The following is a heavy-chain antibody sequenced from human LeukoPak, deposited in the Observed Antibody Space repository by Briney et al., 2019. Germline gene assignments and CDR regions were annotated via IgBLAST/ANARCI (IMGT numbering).Heavy chain of an antibody. CDR3: ARDSGTTGEVKFDP. V-gene: IGHV4-38-2*02. D-gene: IGHD3-10*01. J-gene: IGHJ5*02. CDR1: GYSISSGYY. Sequence: SETLSLTCTVSGYSISSGYYWGWIRQPPGKGLEWIGSIYHSGSTYYNPSLKSRVTMSVDTSKNQFSLKLSSVTAADTAVYYCARDSGTTGEVKFDPWGQGTLVTVSS. CDR2: IYHSGST.